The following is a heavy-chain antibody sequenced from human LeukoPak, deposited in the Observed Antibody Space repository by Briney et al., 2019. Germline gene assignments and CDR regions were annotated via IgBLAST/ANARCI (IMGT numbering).Heavy chain of an antibody. CDR2: INPNNGDT. J-gene: IGHJ3*01. V-gene: IGHV1-2*02. CDR3: ARDRTGDDAFGF. CDR1: GYTFTVYF. Sequence: ASVKVSCKTSGYTFTVYFMHWVRRAPGQGLEWMGWINPNNGDTNYAQEFQGRVTMTRDTSISTAYMELSRLRSDDTAVYYCARDRTGDDAFGFWGQGTLVTVSS. D-gene: IGHD3/OR15-3a*01.